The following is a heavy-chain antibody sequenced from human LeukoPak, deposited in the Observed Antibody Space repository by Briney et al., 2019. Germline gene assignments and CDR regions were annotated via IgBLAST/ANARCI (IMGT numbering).Heavy chain of an antibody. CDR3: ARSIVVVPAAIRMGNYGMDV. D-gene: IGHD2-2*02. CDR2: IYYSGST. CDR1: GGSFSGYC. V-gene: IGHV4-59*01. J-gene: IGHJ6*02. Sequence: PSETLSLTCAVYGGSFSGYCWSWIRQPPGKGLEWIGYIYYSGSTNYNPSLKSRVTISVDTSKNQFSLKLSSVTAADTAVYYCARSIVVVPAAIRMGNYGMDVWGQGTTVTVSS.